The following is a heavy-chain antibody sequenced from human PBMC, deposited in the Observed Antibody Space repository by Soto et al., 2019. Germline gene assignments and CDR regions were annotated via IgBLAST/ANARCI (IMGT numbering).Heavy chain of an antibody. CDR1: GFTFSSYA. D-gene: IGHD2-15*01. J-gene: IGHJ6*02. CDR2: ISGSGGST. V-gene: IGHV3-23*01. CDR3: AKGKATLVRYYGMDV. Sequence: PGGSLRLSCAASGFTFSSYAMSWVRQAPGKGPEWVSAISGSGGSTYYADSVKGRFTISRDNSKNTLYLQMNSLRAEDTAVYYCAKGKATLVRYYGMDVWGQGTTVTVSS.